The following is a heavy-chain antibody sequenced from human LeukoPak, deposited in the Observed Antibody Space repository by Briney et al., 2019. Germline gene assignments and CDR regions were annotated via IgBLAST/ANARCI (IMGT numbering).Heavy chain of an antibody. D-gene: IGHD1-26*01. Sequence: GGSLRLSCAASGFTFSSYGMSWVRQAPGKGLEWVSTISGSGYNTYYADSVKGRFTISRDNSANTLYLQMNSLRAEDTALYYCAKHSGSYFIYYIDSWGKGTLVTVSS. CDR3: AKHSGSYFIYYIDS. V-gene: IGHV3-23*01. J-gene: IGHJ4*02. CDR2: ISGSGYNT. CDR1: GFTFSSYG.